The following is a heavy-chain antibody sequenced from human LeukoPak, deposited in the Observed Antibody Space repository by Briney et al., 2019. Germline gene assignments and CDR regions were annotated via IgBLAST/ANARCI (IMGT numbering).Heavy chain of an antibody. CDR1: GYTFTGYY. CDR3: ARDYGDYFDY. V-gene: IGHV1-2*04. Sequence: ASVKASCKASGYTFTGYYMHWVRQAPGQGLEWMGWINPNSGGTNYAQKFQGWVTMTRDTSISAAYMELSRLRSDGTVVYYCARDYGDYFDYWGQGTLVTVPS. D-gene: IGHD4-17*01. CDR2: INPNSGGT. J-gene: IGHJ4*02.